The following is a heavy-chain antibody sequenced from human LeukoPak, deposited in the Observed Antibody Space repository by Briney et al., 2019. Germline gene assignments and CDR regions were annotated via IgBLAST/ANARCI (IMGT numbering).Heavy chain of an antibody. CDR2: ISGSGGNT. CDR1: GFTFSSYA. D-gene: IGHD6-19*01. CDR3: AKGPLIEVAGTTWDY. V-gene: IGHV3-23*01. J-gene: IGHJ4*02. Sequence: GGSLRLSCAASGFTFSSYAMSWVRQAPGKRLEWVSAISGSGGNTYYADSVKGRFTISRVNSENTLYLQMNSLGVEDTAVYYCAKGPLIEVAGTTWDYWGQGTLVTVSS.